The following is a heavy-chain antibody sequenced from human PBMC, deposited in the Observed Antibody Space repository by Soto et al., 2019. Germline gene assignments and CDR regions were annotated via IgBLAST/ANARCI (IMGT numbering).Heavy chain of an antibody. CDR3: ARANYHSFGLLN. Sequence: QVQLVQSGAEVKKPGSSVKVSCKASGGTFSSYTISWVRQAPGQGLEWMGRIIPILGIANYAQKFQGRVTITADKSPSTAYMELCSLRSEDTAVYYCARANYHSFGLLNWGQGTLVTVSS. CDR2: IIPILGIA. CDR1: GGTFSSYT. J-gene: IGHJ4*02. V-gene: IGHV1-69*02. D-gene: IGHD3-10*01.